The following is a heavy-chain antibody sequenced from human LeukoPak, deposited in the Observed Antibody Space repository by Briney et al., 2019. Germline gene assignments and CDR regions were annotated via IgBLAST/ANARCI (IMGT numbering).Heavy chain of an antibody. J-gene: IGHJ5*02. CDR1: GYSFASYW. D-gene: IGHD6-13*01. CDR3: ARRGGSAYSSSWSFDP. V-gene: IGHV5-51*01. CDR2: TYPGDSDT. Sequence: GESLKISCKGSGYSFASYWIGWVRQMPGKGLEWMGITYPGDSDTRYSPSFQGQVTISVDESISTAYLQWSSLKASDSAIYYCARRGGSAYSSSWSFDPWGQGTLVTVSS.